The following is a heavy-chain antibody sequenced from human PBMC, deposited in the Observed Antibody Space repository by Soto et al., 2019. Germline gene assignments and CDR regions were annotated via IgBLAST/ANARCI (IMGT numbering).Heavy chain of an antibody. V-gene: IGHV5-51*01. D-gene: IGHD3-22*01. CDR1: GYSFLSYW. CDR2: IYPGDSDT. CDR3: ARQGVYYDSSGYYQLIDY. J-gene: IGHJ4*02. Sequence: GEPRKITCKGSGYSFLSYWVGWVRQMPGKGLEWMGIIYPGDSDTRYSPSFQGQVTISADKSISTAYLQWSSLKASDTAMYYCARQGVYYDSSGYYQLIDYWGQGTLVTVSS.